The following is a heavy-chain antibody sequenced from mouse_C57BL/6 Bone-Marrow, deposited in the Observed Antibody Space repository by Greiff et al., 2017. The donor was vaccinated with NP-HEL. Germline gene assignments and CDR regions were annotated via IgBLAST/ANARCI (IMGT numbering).Heavy chain of an antibody. J-gene: IGHJ1*03. D-gene: IGHD1-1*01. V-gene: IGHV5-17*01. Sequence: EVQGVESGGGLVKPGGSLKLSCAASGFTFSDYGMHWVRQAPEKGLEWVAYISSGSSTIYYADTVKGRFTITTDNAKNTLFLQMTSLRSEDTAMYYCARDYARGYFDVWGTGPAVTVSS. CDR1: GFTFSDYG. CDR3: ARDYARGYFDV. CDR2: ISSGSSTI.